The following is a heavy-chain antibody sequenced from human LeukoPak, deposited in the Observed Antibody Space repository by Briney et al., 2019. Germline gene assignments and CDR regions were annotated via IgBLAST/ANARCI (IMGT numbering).Heavy chain of an antibody. D-gene: IGHD3-9*01. J-gene: IGHJ6*03. CDR3: AKDRAILRGPDYYYYMDV. V-gene: IGHV3-23*01. CDR1: GFTFSSYG. CDR2: ISGSGGST. Sequence: GGSLRLSCAASGFTFSSYGMSWVRQAPGKGLEWVSAISGSGGSTYYADSVKGRFTISRDNSKNTLYLQMNSLRAEDTAVYYCAKDRAILRGPDYYYYMDVWGKGTTVTVSS.